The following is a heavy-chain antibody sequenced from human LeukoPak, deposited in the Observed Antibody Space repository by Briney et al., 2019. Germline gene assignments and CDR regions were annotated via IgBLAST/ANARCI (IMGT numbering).Heavy chain of an antibody. J-gene: IGHJ4*02. Sequence: GGSLRLSCAASGFTFSSYSMNWVRQAPGKGLEWVSSISSSSSYIYYADSVKGRFTISRDNSKNTVDLQMDSLRADDTAVYYCAKDTPWGQGTLVTVSS. CDR3: AKDTP. CDR2: ISSSSSYI. CDR1: GFTFSSYS. V-gene: IGHV3-21*04.